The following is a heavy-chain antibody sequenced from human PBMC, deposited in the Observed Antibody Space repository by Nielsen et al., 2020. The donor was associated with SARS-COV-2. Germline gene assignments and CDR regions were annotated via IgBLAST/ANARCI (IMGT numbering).Heavy chain of an antibody. J-gene: IGHJ4*02. D-gene: IGHD4-17*01. CDR2: ISSSSSTI. Sequence: GESLKISCAASGFTFSSYSMNWVRQAPGKGLEWVSYISSSSSTIYYADSVKGRLTISRDNAKNSLYLQMNSLRDEDTAVYYCAPRPLHGGDYPGYWGQGTLVTVSS. CDR1: GFTFSSYS. CDR3: APRPLHGGDYPGY. V-gene: IGHV3-48*02.